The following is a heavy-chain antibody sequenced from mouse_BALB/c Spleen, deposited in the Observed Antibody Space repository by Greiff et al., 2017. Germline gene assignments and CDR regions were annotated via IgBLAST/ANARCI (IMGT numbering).Heavy chain of an antibody. CDR3: ARKEGYGNYAMDY. CDR2: ISSGSSTI. CDR1: GFTFSSFG. D-gene: IGHD2-10*02. J-gene: IGHJ4*01. Sequence: DVHLVESGGGLVQPGGSRKLSCAASGFTFSSFGMHWVRQAPEKGLEWVAYISSGSSTIYYADTVKGRFTISRDNPKNTLFLQMTSLRSEDTAMYYCARKEGYGNYAMDYWGQGTSVTVSS. V-gene: IGHV5-17*02.